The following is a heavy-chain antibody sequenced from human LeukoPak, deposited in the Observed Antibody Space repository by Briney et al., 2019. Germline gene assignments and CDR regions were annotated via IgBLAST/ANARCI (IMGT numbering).Heavy chain of an antibody. CDR1: GASISSYY. J-gene: IGHJ6*03. D-gene: IGHD3-22*01. CDR3: ARDLAYYDSSGYFYYYYYMDV. V-gene: IGHV4-4*07. CDR2: IYTNGST. Sequence: WDTLSLTCSVAGASISSYYCGSIRQPAGKGLGWIGPIYTNGSTNYNPSLKSRVTMSVDTSKNQFSLKLSSVTAADTGVYHCARDLAYYDSSGYFYYYYYMDVWGKGTTVTVSS.